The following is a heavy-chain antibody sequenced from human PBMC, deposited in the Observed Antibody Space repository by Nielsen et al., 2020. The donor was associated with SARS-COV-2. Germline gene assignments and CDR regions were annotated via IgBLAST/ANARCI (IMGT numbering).Heavy chain of an antibody. CDR2: ISSNGGST. Sequence: WVPPSPGKGLGYVSAISSNGGSTYYADSVKGRFTISRDNSKNTLYLQMNSLRAEDTAVYYCASTATNSGYDYFYYYYGMDVWGQGTTVTVSS. D-gene: IGHD5-12*01. J-gene: IGHJ6*02. CDR3: ASTATNSGYDYFYYYYGMDV. V-gene: IGHV3-64*04.